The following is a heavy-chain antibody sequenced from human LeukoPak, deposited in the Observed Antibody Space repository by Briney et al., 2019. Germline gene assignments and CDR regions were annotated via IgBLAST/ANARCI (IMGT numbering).Heavy chain of an antibody. J-gene: IGHJ5*02. D-gene: IGHD6-25*01. V-gene: IGHV4-61*01. Sequence: PSETLSLTCTVSGGSVSSGSYYWSWIRQPPGKGLEWIGYIYYSGSTNYNPSLKSRVTISVDTSKNQFSLKLSSVTAADTAVYYCARDPHSTYSSGGWFDPWGQGTLVTVSS. CDR3: ARDPHSTYSSGGWFDP. CDR2: IYYSGST. CDR1: GGSVSSGSYY.